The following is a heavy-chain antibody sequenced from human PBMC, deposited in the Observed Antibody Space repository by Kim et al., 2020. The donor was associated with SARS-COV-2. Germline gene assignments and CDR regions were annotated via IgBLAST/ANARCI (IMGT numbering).Heavy chain of an antibody. CDR1: AFPFSSYA. J-gene: IGHJ4*02. V-gene: IGHV3-23*01. D-gene: IGHD5-18*01. CDR2: ISGTGDNT. Sequence: GGSLRLSCAASAFPFSSYAMSWVRQPSGEGLEWVASISGTGDNTYYADTVKGRFTISRDNSKNTLYLHMVTLRPGDTAIYFCATLSIGYSYGSPEYWGPG. CDR3: ATLSIGYSYGSPEY.